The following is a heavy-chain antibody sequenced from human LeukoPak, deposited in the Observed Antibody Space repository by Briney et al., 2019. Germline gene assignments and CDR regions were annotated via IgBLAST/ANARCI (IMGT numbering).Heavy chain of an antibody. J-gene: IGHJ4*02. CDR2: ISYSGGST. D-gene: IGHD3-16*01. Sequence: HPGGSLSLACAASGFTVTSYGMSWARQAPGKGLEWVSTISYSGGSTYYADSVKGRFTISGDNSKNTLYLQLNSLRVEDTAIYYCAKDRGGGASAELDFWGQGTLVAVSS. V-gene: IGHV3-23*01. CDR1: GFTVTSYG. CDR3: AKDRGGGASAELDF.